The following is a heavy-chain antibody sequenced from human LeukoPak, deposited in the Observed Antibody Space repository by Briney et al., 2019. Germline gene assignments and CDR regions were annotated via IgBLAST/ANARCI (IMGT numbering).Heavy chain of an antibody. CDR3: AKDLGIAAAGTSVKFDY. J-gene: IGHJ4*02. CDR1: GFTFSSYA. V-gene: IGHV3-23*01. D-gene: IGHD6-13*01. Sequence: GGSLRLSCAASGFTFSSYAMSWVRQAPVKGLEWVSAISGSGGSTYYADSVKGRFTISRDNSKNTLYLQMNSLRAEDTAVYYCAKDLGIAAAGTSVKFDYWGQGTLVTVSS. CDR2: ISGSGGST.